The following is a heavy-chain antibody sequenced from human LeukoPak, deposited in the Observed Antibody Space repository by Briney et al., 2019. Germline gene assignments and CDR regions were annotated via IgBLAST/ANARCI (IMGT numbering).Heavy chain of an antibody. Sequence: QTLSLTCAISGDSVSSLNGAWNWIRQSPSRGLEWLGRTYYRSKWYTDYAASMKGRISINADTSNNQFSLQLNSVTPEDTAVYYCARDVGNSGWYTFDYWGQGTLVTVSS. V-gene: IGHV6-1*01. J-gene: IGHJ4*02. CDR3: ARDVGNSGWYTFDY. CDR2: TYYRSKWYT. D-gene: IGHD6-19*01. CDR1: GDSVSSLNGA.